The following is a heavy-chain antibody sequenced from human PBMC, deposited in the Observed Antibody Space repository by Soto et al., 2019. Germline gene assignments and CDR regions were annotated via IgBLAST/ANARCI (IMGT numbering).Heavy chain of an antibody. CDR3: ARQIGDDPFDI. Sequence: SETLSLTCTVSGGSISTYYWNWIRQSPGKGLEWIGYIYRTGSTHYNPSINGRVAISLDTSRNKFSLKLNSVTAADTAVYFCARQIGDDPFDIWGQGTMVTVSS. CDR1: GGSISTYY. CDR2: IYRTGST. V-gene: IGHV4-59*01. J-gene: IGHJ3*02. D-gene: IGHD3-3*01.